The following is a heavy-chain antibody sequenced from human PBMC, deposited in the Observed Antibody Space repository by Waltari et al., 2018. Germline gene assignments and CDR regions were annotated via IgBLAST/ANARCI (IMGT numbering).Heavy chain of an antibody. CDR3: AREYCGGECRLFDF. J-gene: IGHJ4*02. CDR2: VNPRGGAT. CDR1: RHLITEHF. V-gene: IGHV1-2*02. D-gene: IGHD2-21*01. Sequence: LVQSGAEVMKPGASVKVSCKVSRHLITEHFIHWLRQAPGQGLECRGWVNPRGGATNLAQRFRGRITVTGDTSLSTSYLGLSGLSSDDTAIYYCAREYCGGECRLFDFWGQGTLVTVSS.